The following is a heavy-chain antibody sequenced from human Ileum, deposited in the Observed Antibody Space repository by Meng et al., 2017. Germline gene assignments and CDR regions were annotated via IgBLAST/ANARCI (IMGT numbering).Heavy chain of an antibody. CDR3: AGKDWGEGLDF. CDR2: TYYRSRWYN. Sequence: HVQLQQSGPGLVMPSQTLSLTFAISGQSVSSDTGAWNWIRQSPSRGLEWLGRTYYRSRWYNNYAVSVKSRITINPDTSKNQFSLQLNSVTPDDTAVYYCAGKDWGEGLDFWDQGTLVTVSS. CDR1: GQSVSSDTGA. D-gene: IGHD7-27*01. V-gene: IGHV6-1*01. J-gene: IGHJ4*02.